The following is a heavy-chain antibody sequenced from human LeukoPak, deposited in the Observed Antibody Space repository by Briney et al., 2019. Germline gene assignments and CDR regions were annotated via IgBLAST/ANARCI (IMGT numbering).Heavy chain of an antibody. Sequence: ASVKASCKASGYTFTGYYMHWVRQAPGQGLQWMGWINPNSGGTNYAQKFQGRVTMTRDTSISTAYMELSRLRSDDTAVYYCARTWFGELLVVDDWGQGTLVTVSS. J-gene: IGHJ4*02. CDR2: INPNSGGT. CDR1: GYTFTGYY. CDR3: ARTWFGELLVVDD. V-gene: IGHV1-2*02. D-gene: IGHD3-10*01.